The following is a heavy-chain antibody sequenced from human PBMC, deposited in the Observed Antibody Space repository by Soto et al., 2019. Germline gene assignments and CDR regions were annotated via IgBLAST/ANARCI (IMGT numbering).Heavy chain of an antibody. CDR1: GGTFSSYA. V-gene: IGHV1-69*06. Sequence: SVKVSCKASGGTFSSYAISWVRQAPGQGLEWMGGIIPIFGTANYAQKFQGRVTITADKSTSTAYMELSSLRSEDTAVYYCAKAYCGGDCYPDVAPFYYYYGMDVWGQGTTVTVSS. J-gene: IGHJ6*02. CDR2: IIPIFGTA. CDR3: AKAYCGGDCYPDVAPFYYYYGMDV. D-gene: IGHD2-21*02.